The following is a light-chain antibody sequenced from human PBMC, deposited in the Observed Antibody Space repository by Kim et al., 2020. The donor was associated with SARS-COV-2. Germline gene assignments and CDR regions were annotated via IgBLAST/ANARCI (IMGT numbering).Light chain of an antibody. CDR3: VLYMGSGIWV. Sequence: QTVVTQEPSFSVSPGGTVTLTCGLSSGSVSTSYYPSWYQQTPGQAPRTLIYNTNTPSSGVPDRFSGSILGNKAALTITGAQADDESDYYCVLYMGSGIWVFGGGTQLTVL. J-gene: IGLJ3*02. CDR1: SGSVSTSYY. CDR2: NTN. V-gene: IGLV8-61*01.